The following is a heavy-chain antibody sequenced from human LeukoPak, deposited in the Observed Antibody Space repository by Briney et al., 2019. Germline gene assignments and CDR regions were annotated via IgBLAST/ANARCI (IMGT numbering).Heavy chain of an antibody. J-gene: IGHJ3*01. CDR2: IIPIFGTA. Sequence: ASVKVSCKASGGTFSSYAISWVRQAPGQGLEWMGGIIPIFGTANYAQKFQGRVTMTTDTSTNTAYMELRSLRSDDTAVYYCARYELGELSSEAFDLWGQGTMVTVSS. D-gene: IGHD3-16*02. CDR1: GGTFSSYA. CDR3: ARYELGELSSEAFDL. V-gene: IGHV1-69*05.